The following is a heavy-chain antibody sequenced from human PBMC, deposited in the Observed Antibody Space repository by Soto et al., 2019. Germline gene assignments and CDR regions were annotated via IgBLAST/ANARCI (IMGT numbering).Heavy chain of an antibody. J-gene: IGHJ4*02. V-gene: IGHV3-30*18. CDR2: ISYDGSNK. CDR3: AKEVVEGWWEVGVFDY. CDR1: GFTFSSYG. D-gene: IGHD1-26*01. Sequence: QVQLVESGGGVVQPGRPLRLSCAASGFTFSSYGMHWVRQAPGKGLEWVAVISYDGSNKYYADSVKGRFTISRDNSKNTLYLQMNSLRAEDTAVYYCAKEVVEGWWEVGVFDYWGQGTLVTVSS.